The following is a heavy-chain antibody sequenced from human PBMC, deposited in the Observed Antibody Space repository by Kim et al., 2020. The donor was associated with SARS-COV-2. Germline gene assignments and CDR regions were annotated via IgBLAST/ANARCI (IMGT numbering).Heavy chain of an antibody. D-gene: IGHD3-22*01. J-gene: IGHJ4*02. V-gene: IGHV4-34*01. CDR1: GGSFSGYY. Sequence: SETLSLTCAVYGGSFSGYYWSWIRQPPGKGLEWIGEINHSGSTNYNPSLKSRVTISVDTSKNQFSLKLSSVTAADTAVYYCARGLGGYYDSSGYPLDYWGQGTLVTVSS. CDR2: INHSGST. CDR3: ARGLGGYYDSSGYPLDY.